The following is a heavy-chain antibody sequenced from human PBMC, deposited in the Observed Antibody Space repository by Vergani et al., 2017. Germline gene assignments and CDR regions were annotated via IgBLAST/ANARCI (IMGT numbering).Heavy chain of an antibody. V-gene: IGHV3-21*01. J-gene: IGHJ4*02. D-gene: IGHD3-22*01. Sequence: EVQLVESGGGLVKPGGSLRLSCAASGFTFSSYSMNWVRQAPGKGLEWVSSISSSSSYIYYADSVKGRFTISRDNAMNSLYLQMNSLRAEDTAVYYCASESDSSGSTPFDYWGQGTLVTVSS. CDR1: GFTFSSYS. CDR2: ISSSSSYI. CDR3: ASESDSSGSTPFDY.